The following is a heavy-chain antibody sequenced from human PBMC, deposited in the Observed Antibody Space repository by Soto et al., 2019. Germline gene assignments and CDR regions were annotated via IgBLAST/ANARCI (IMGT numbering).Heavy chain of an antibody. D-gene: IGHD6-13*01. Sequence: QVQLQESGPGLVKPSETLSLTCTVSGGSISRYYWSWIRQPPGKGLEWIGYIYYSGSTNYNPSLKSRVTISVDTSKNQFSLKLSSVTAADTAVYYCARGSTGYSSSWYRYWGQGTLVTVSS. CDR2: IYYSGST. CDR1: GGSISRYY. V-gene: IGHV4-59*08. J-gene: IGHJ4*02. CDR3: ARGSTGYSSSWYRY.